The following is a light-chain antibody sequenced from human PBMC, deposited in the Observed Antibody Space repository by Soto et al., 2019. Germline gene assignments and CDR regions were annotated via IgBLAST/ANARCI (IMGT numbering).Light chain of an antibody. V-gene: IGKV1-5*01. CDR1: QTISSW. J-gene: IGKJ1*01. Sequence: DIQMTQSPSTLSGSVGDRVTITCRASQTISSWLAWYQQKPGKAPKLLIYDASSLESGVPSRFSGGGSGTDFSLTISSLQPDDFATYYCQHQRTFGQGTKVDIK. CDR3: QHQRT. CDR2: DAS.